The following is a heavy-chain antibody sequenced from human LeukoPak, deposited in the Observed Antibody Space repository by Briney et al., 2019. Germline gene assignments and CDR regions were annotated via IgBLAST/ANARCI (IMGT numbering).Heavy chain of an antibody. Sequence: ASVKVSCKASGYTFTGYYMHWVRQAPGQGLEWMGRINPNSGGTNYAQKFQGRVTMTRDTSISTAYMELSRLRFDDTAVYYCAREDYDFWSGYYAINPFDYWGQGTLVTVSS. CDR3: AREDYDFWSGYYAINPFDY. V-gene: IGHV1-2*06. CDR1: GYTFTGYY. D-gene: IGHD3-3*01. J-gene: IGHJ4*02. CDR2: INPNSGGT.